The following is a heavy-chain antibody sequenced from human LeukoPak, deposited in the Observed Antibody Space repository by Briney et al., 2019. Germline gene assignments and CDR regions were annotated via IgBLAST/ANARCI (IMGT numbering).Heavy chain of an antibody. CDR2: ISAYNGNT. CDR1: GGTFSSYA. V-gene: IGHV1-18*01. J-gene: IGHJ5*02. D-gene: IGHD1-14*01. Sequence: ASVKVSCKASGGTFSSYAVSWVRQAPGQGLEWMGWISAYNGNTNYAQKLQGRLTVTRDTPTSTVYMELSSLRSDDTAVYYCVGDNSIADRGWWFDPWGQGTLVTVSS. CDR3: VGDNSIADRGWWFDP.